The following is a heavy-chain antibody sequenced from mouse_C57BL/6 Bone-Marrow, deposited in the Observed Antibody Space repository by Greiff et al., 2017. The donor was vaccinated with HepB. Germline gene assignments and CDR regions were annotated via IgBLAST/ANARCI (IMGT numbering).Heavy chain of an antibody. CDR1: GYAFTNYL. Sequence: QVQLQQSGAELVRPGTSVKVSCKASGYAFTNYLIEWVKQRPGQGLEWIGVINPGSGGTNYNEKLKGKATLTADKSSSTAYMQLSSLTSEDSAVYCCARHYYGSSYDAMDYWGQGTSVTVSS. CDR3: ARHYYGSSYDAMDY. D-gene: IGHD1-1*01. CDR2: INPGSGGT. V-gene: IGHV1-54*01. J-gene: IGHJ4*01.